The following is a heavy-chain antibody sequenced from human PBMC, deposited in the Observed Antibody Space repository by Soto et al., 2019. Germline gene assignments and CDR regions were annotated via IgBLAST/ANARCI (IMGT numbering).Heavy chain of an antibody. V-gene: IGHV4-34*01. CDR3: AREKILGLFDY. Sequence: SETLSLTCAVSGGAFSGYYWTWIRQPPGTGLEWIGDINHSGSTNYNPSLKSGVTISVDTSMIHFSLKLTSVSAAFTAVYYCAREKILGLFDYWGQGTLVTVSS. CDR1: GGAFSGYY. J-gene: IGHJ4*02. CDR2: INHSGST.